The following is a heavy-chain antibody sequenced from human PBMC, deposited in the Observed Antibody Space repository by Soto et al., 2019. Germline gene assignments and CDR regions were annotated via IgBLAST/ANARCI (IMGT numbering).Heavy chain of an antibody. CDR2: ISGSGGST. J-gene: IGHJ5*02. V-gene: IGHV3-23*01. CDR1: GFTFSSYA. CDR3: ARVPELRYFDWLSRGQFWLDP. Sequence: SCAASGFTFSSYAMSWVRQAPGKGLEWVSAISGSGGSTYYADSVKGRFTISRDNSKNTLYLQMNSLRAEDTAVYYCARVPELRYFDWLSRGQFWLDPWGQGTLLTVSS. D-gene: IGHD3-9*01.